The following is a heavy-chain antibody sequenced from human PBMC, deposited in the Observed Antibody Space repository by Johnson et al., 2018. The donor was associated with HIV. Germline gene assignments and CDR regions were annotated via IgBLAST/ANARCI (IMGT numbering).Heavy chain of an antibody. J-gene: IGHJ3*02. CDR3: AKDWDSGYSSGWPLKGAFDI. CDR2: LYSDGGT. CDR1: GFTVSSNY. V-gene: IGHV3-66*02. D-gene: IGHD6-19*01. Sequence: MQLVESGGGLVQPGGSLRLSCAASGFTVSSNYMSWVRQAPGKGLEWVSVLYSDGGTYYADSVKGRFTISRDNSKNTLYLQMNSLRAEDTAVYYCAKDWDSGYSSGWPLKGAFDIWGQGTMVTVSS.